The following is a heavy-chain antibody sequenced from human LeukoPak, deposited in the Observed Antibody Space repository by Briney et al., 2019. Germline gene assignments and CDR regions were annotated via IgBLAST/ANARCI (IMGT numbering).Heavy chain of an antibody. J-gene: IGHJ4*02. D-gene: IGHD3-22*01. Sequence: GESLKISCKGSGYSFTSFWIGWVPQIPGKGLEWRRIIYLGDSDTRYSPPFQGQVPISADKSISTAYPQWSSLKASDTGMYYCATPYYYESSGYYFFDYRGQGTLVTVSS. CDR3: ATPYYYESSGYYFFDY. CDR1: GYSFTSFW. V-gene: IGHV5-51*01. CDR2: IYLGDSDT.